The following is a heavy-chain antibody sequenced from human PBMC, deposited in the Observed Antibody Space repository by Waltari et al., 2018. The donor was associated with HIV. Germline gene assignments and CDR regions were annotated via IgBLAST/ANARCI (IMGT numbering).Heavy chain of an antibody. D-gene: IGHD2-21*01. CDR2: IVSRGDAV. CDR1: GFIFSDYY. V-gene: IGHV3-11*04. CDR3: ARDPVRRDCYNFDH. Sequence: QVHLVEFGGGLVTPGGSLRLSCAGSGFIFSDYYMGWIRQAPGKGREWVALIVSRGDAVYYTDSLKCRFTISRDNARNSLYLQMNSMRVEDTAVYYCARDPVRRDCYNFDHWGQGVPFTGSS. J-gene: IGHJ5*02.